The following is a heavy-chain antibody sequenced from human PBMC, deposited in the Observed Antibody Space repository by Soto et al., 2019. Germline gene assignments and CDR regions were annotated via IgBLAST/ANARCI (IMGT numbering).Heavy chain of an antibody. CDR1: GFTFSSYA. V-gene: IGHV3-23*01. Sequence: PGGSLRLSCAASGFTFSSYAMSWVRQAPGKGLEWVSAISGSGGSTYYADSVKGRFTISRDNSKNTLYLQMNSLRAEDTAVYYCYSPPFWSGSPFDYWGQGTLVTVSS. J-gene: IGHJ4*02. CDR3: YSPPFWSGSPFDY. CDR2: ISGSGGST. D-gene: IGHD3-3*01.